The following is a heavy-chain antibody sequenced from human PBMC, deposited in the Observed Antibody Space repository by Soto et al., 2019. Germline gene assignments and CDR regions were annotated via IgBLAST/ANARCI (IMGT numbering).Heavy chain of an antibody. V-gene: IGHV1-18*01. CDR1: GYSFTNYG. J-gene: IGHJ6*03. CDR2: ISAYNGDT. Sequence: QDQLVQSGGEVKKPGASVKVSCKASGYSFTNYGITWVRQAPGQGFEWMGWISAYNGDTNYAQKLQGRVTMTTDASTSTAYVELTSLRSDDTAVYYCARDRGVAPPVAGNTHYYYYMDVWGKGTTVTVSS. D-gene: IGHD6-13*01. CDR3: ARDRGVAPPVAGNTHYYYYMDV.